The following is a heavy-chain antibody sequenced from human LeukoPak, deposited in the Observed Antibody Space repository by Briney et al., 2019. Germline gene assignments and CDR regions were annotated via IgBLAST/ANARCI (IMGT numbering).Heavy chain of an antibody. J-gene: IGHJ4*02. CDR1: GFTFSSYA. D-gene: IGHD2-2*01. CDR3: AKAWDCSSTSCYPLDY. CDR2: ISGSGGST. V-gene: IGHV3-23*01. Sequence: PGGSQRLSCAASGFTFSSYAMSWVRQAPGKGLEWVSAISGSGGSTYYADSVKGRFTISRDNSKNTLYLQMNSLRAEDTAVYYCAKAWDCSSTSCYPLDYWGQGTLVTVSS.